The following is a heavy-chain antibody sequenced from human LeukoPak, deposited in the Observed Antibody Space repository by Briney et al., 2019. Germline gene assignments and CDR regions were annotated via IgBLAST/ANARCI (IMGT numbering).Heavy chain of an antibody. D-gene: IGHD6-6*01. CDR1: GFTFSSYS. Sequence: GGSLRLSCAASGFTFSSYSMNWVRQAPGKGLEWFSYISNTGSTIYYADSVRGRFTISRDNAKNSLYLQMNSLRAEDTAVYYCARGPYSSSNYFDYWGQGTLVTVSS. V-gene: IGHV3-48*01. CDR2: ISNTGSTI. CDR3: ARGPYSSSNYFDY. J-gene: IGHJ4*02.